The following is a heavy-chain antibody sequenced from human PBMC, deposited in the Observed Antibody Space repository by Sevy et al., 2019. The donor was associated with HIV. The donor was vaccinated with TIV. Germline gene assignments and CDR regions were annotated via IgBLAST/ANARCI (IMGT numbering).Heavy chain of an antibody. CDR2: IYSGGST. D-gene: IGHD4-17*01. CDR1: GFTVSSNY. Sequence: GGSPRLSCAASGFTVSSNYMSWVRQAPGKGLEWVSVIYSGGSTYYADSVKGRFTISRDNSKNTLYLQMNSLRAEDTAVYYCARADYGDDYFDYWGQGTLVTVSS. CDR3: ARADYGDDYFDY. V-gene: IGHV3-66*02. J-gene: IGHJ4*02.